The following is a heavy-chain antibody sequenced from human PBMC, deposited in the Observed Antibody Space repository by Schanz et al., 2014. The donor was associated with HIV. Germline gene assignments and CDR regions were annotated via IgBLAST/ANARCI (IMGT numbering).Heavy chain of an antibody. CDR1: GGTFSSYT. D-gene: IGHD5-12*01. Sequence: QVLLVQSGAEMKQPGSSVKVSCKASGGTFSSYTVSWVRQAPGQGLEWVGAFIPFFRTANYAQRFQDRVTITADESTNTAYMELRSLRSEDTAVYYCARAAQVDIGATKTSYNYGMDVWGQGTTVTVSS. CDR3: ARAAQVDIGATKTSYNYGMDV. J-gene: IGHJ6*02. CDR2: FIPFFRTA. V-gene: IGHV1-69*01.